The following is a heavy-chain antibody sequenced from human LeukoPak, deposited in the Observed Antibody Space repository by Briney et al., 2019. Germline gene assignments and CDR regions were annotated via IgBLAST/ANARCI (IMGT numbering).Heavy chain of an antibody. CDR1: GFTFSSSW. V-gene: IGHV3-74*01. CDR3: TTGRRPATPYFDY. Sequence: GGSLRLSCAASGFTFSSSWMHWVRQVPGKGLEWVSLINGDGRSTRNADSVKGRFTISRDNAKNTLYLQMNSLKTEDTAVYYCTTGRRPATPYFDYWGQGTLVTVSS. D-gene: IGHD2-15*01. J-gene: IGHJ4*02. CDR2: INGDGRST.